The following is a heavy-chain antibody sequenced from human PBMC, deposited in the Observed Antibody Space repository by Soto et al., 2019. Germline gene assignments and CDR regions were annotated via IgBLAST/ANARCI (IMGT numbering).Heavy chain of an antibody. J-gene: IGHJ5*01. CDR2: ITASGGGT. CDR3: AKDTRYGDYVRWFDS. D-gene: IGHD4-17*01. CDR1: GFTFSSYA. Sequence: EVHLLESGGGLVQPGGSLRLSCTASGFTFSSYAMTWVRQAPGRGLEGVSGITASGGGTYYADSVKGRFTISRDNSKSTLYLRMNSLRAEDTAVYYCAKDTRYGDYVRWFDSWGQGTLVTVSS. V-gene: IGHV3-23*01.